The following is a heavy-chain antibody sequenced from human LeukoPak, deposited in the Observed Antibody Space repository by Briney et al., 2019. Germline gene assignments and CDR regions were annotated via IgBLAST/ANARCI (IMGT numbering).Heavy chain of an antibody. J-gene: IGHJ6*02. CDR2: IYHSGST. Sequence: PSETLSLTCTVSGYSISSGYYWGWIRQPPGKGLEWIGSIYHSGSTYYNPSLKSRVTISIDTSKNQFSLRLTSVTAADTAVYYCARVYCSSSSCFLHYFYGMDVWGQGTTVTVSS. V-gene: IGHV4-38-2*02. CDR3: ARVYCSSSSCFLHYFYGMDV. D-gene: IGHD2-2*01. CDR1: GYSISSGYY.